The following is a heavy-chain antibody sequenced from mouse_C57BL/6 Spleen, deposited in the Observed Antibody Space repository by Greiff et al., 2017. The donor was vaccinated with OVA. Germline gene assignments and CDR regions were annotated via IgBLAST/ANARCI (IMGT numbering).Heavy chain of an antibody. V-gene: IGHV1-39*01. D-gene: IGHD1-1*01. J-gene: IGHJ3*01. Sequence: EVQLQQSGPELVKPGASVKISCKASGYSFTDYNMNWVKQSNGKSLEWIGVINPNYGTTSYNQKFKGKATLTVDQSSSTAYMQLNSLTSEDSAVYYCARRGYYGSSPGWFAYWGQGTLVTVSA. CDR3: ARRGYYGSSPGWFAY. CDR1: GYSFTDYN. CDR2: INPNYGTT.